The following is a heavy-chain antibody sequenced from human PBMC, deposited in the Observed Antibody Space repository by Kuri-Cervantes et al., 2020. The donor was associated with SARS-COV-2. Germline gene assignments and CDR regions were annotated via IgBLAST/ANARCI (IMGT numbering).Heavy chain of an antibody. V-gene: IGHV3-11*01. Sequence: GESLKISCAASGFTSSDYYMAWIRQAPGKGLEWISYIGTRGDTVYYADSVKGRFTISRDNAKNSLYLQMNSLRAEDTALYYCAKGRYTMVRGVLFDYWGQGTLVTVSS. CDR3: AKGRYTMVRGVLFDY. CDR1: GFTSSDYY. CDR2: IGTRGDTV. J-gene: IGHJ4*02. D-gene: IGHD3-10*01.